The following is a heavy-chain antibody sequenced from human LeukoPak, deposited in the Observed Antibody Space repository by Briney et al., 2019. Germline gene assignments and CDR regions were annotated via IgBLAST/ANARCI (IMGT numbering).Heavy chain of an antibody. Sequence: GGSLRLSCAASGFTFSTYSMNWVRQAPGKGLEWLSYISSSSTIYYPDSVKGRFTISRDNAKNTLFLQMNSLRAEDTAVYYCARDSSGYLNLWGQGTLVTVSS. J-gene: IGHJ5*02. CDR3: ARDSSGYLNL. CDR1: GFTFSTYS. D-gene: IGHD3-22*01. V-gene: IGHV3-48*01. CDR2: ISSSSTI.